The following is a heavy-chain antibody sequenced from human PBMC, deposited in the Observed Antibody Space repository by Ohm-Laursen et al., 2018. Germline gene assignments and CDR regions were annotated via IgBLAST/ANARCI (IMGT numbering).Heavy chain of an antibody. CDR3: ASAYSYSTPHYLDY. D-gene: IGHD5-18*01. J-gene: IGHJ4*02. V-gene: IGHV3-7*01. CDR2: IKQDGGQQ. Sequence: SLRLSCAASGFTFSDYYISWIRQAPGQGLEWVANIKQDGGQQYYVDSVKGRFTISRDNAKNSLYLQMNSLRAEDTAVYYCASAYSYSTPHYLDYWGQGTLVTVSS. CDR1: GFTFSDYY.